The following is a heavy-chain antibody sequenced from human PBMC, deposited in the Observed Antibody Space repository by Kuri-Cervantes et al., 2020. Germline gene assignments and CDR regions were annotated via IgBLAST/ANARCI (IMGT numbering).Heavy chain of an antibody. J-gene: IGHJ4*02. CDR3: ARGRGMRPSYYYDSSGYYRGCYFDY. Sequence: SETLSLTCTVSGGSISSYYWSWIRQPPGKGLEWIGYIYYSGSTNYNPSLKSRVTISVDTSKNQFSLKLSSVAAADTAVYYCARGRGMRPSYYYDSSGYYRGCYFDYWGQGTLVTVSS. CDR2: IYYSGST. D-gene: IGHD3-22*01. CDR1: GGSISSYY. V-gene: IGHV4-59*12.